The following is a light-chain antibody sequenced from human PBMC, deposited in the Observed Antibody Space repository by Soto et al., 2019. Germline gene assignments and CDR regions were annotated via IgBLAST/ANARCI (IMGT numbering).Light chain of an antibody. CDR3: QQSYSTLRT. Sequence: DIQMTQSPSSLSASVGDRVTITCRASKRISSYLNWYQQKPGKAPKLLIYDASSLQSVVSSRFSGSGSGTDFTLTISSLQPEDFATYYCQQSYSTLRTFVQETKVEIK. V-gene: IGKV1-39*01. CDR1: KRISSY. CDR2: DAS. J-gene: IGKJ1*01.